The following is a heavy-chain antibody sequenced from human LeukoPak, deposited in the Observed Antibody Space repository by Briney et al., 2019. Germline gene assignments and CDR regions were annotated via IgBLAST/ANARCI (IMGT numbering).Heavy chain of an antibody. D-gene: IGHD3-10*01. CDR3: ARAAPVRGVTFFDY. CDR1: GFTFSRYV. J-gene: IGHJ4*02. CDR2: ISKDGSDE. V-gene: IGHV3-30*04. Sequence: GGSLRLSCVASGFTFSRYVIHWVRQAPGKRLEWVAVISKDGSDEYYADSVKGRFTVSRDPSKNSLYLQMNNLRGEDTAIYYCARAAPVRGVTFFDYWGQGTLITVSS.